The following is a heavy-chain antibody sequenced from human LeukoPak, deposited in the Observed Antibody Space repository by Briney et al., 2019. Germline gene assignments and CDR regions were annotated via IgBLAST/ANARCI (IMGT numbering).Heavy chain of an antibody. CDR2: IYPGDSDT. CDR1: GYSFTSYW. Sequence: GESLKISCKGSGYSFTSYWIGWVRQMPGKGLEWMGIIYPGDSDTRYSPSFQGQVTISADKSISTAYLQWSSLKASDTAMYYCARIFVRFGSHGAFDIWGQGTMVTVSS. J-gene: IGHJ3*02. CDR3: ARIFVRFGSHGAFDI. V-gene: IGHV5-51*01. D-gene: IGHD1-26*01.